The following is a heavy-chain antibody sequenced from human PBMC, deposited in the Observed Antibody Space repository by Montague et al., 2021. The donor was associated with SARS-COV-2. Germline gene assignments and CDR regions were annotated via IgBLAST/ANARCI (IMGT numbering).Heavy chain of an antibody. J-gene: IGHJ6*02. D-gene: IGHD1-1*01. V-gene: IGHV3-30*04. Sequence: SLRLSCAASGFTFSTYAMHWVRQAPGKGLEWVAVISYDGHNKYYADSVKGRFTISRDNSKNTLYLQMNSLRPEDTAVYYCARAKGGNYYYAMDVWGQGTTVTVSS. CDR1: GFTFSTYA. CDR2: ISYDGHNK. CDR3: ARAKGGNYYYAMDV.